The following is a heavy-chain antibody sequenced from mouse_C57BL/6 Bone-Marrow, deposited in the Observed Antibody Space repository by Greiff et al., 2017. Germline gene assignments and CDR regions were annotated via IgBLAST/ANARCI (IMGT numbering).Heavy chain of an antibody. J-gene: IGHJ3*01. CDR1: GFTFSSYA. D-gene: IGHD1-1*01. V-gene: IGHV5-4*01. Sequence: EVQVVESGGGLVKPGGSLKLSCAASGFTFSSYAMSWVRQTPEKRLEWVATISDGGSYTYYPDNVKGRFTISRDNAKNNLYLQMSHLKSEDTAMYYCARDRGPITTVAPYWGQGTLVTVSA. CDR2: ISDGGSYT. CDR3: ARDRGPITTVAPY.